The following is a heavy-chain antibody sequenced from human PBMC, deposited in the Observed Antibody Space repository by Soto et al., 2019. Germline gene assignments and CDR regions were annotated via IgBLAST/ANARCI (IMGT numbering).Heavy chain of an antibody. J-gene: IGHJ4*02. V-gene: IGHV3-53*01. Sequence: EVQLVESGGGLIQPGGSLRLSCAASGFTVSSNYMSWVRQAPGKGLEWVSVIYSGGSTYYADSVKGRFTISRDNSKNTRYLQMNSLRAEDTAVYYCARGGYYAGSGWMVDYWGQGTLVTVSS. CDR2: IYSGGST. CDR3: ARGGYYAGSGWMVDY. D-gene: IGHD3-22*01. CDR1: GFTVSSNY.